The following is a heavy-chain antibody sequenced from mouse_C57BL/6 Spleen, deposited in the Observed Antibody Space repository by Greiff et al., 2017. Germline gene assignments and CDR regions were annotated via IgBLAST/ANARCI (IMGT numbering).Heavy chain of an antibody. Sequence: VQLQQPGTELVKPGASVKLSCKASGYTFTSYWMHWVKQRPGQGLEWIGNINPSNGGTNYNEKFKSKATLTVDKSSSTAYMQLSSLTSEDSAVYYRARPLYSNYGGDYAMDYWGQGTSVTVSS. CDR3: ARPLYSNYGGDYAMDY. D-gene: IGHD2-5*01. CDR2: INPSNGGT. CDR1: GYTFTSYW. V-gene: IGHV1-53*01. J-gene: IGHJ4*01.